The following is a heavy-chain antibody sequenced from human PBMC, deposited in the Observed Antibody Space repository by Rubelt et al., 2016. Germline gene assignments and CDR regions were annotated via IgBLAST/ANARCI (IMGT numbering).Heavy chain of an antibody. Sequence: QVQLVQSGAEVKKPGASVKVSCKVSGYTLTELSMHWVRQAPGKGLEWMGGFDPEEGETIYAQKFQGRVTMTEDTSTDTAYMERSSRRSEDTAVYYCATSGLEWLLEDYWGQGTLVTVSS. CDR1: GYTLTELS. CDR2: FDPEEGET. J-gene: IGHJ4*02. CDR3: ATSGLEWLLEDY. V-gene: IGHV1-24*01. D-gene: IGHD3-3*01.